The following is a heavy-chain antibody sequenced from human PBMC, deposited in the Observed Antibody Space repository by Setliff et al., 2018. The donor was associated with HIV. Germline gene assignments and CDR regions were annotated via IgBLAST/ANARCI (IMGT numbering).Heavy chain of an antibody. CDR1: GFIFSDAW. CDR3: TTGPESSYGYRKDY. D-gene: IGHD5-18*01. J-gene: IGHJ4*02. V-gene: IGHV3-15*01. Sequence: GGSLRLSCAASGFIFSDAWMSWARQAPGKGLEWVGRIKSNSDGGTTDYAAPVKGRFAISRDDSKNTLYLQMNSLKTEDTAVCYCTTGPESSYGYRKDYWGQGTLVTVSS. CDR2: IKSNSDGGTT.